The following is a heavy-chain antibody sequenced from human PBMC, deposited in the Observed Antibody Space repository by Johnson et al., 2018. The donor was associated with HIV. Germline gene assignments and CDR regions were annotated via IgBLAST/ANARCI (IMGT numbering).Heavy chain of an antibody. J-gene: IGHJ3*02. V-gene: IGHV3-11*04. CDR2: ISSSGSTI. CDR3: ARPGYYYDSSGYDAFDI. Sequence: QVQLVESGGGVVQPGRSLRLSCAASGFTFSDYYMSWIRQAPGKGLEWVSYISSSGSTIYYADSVKGRFTISRDNAKNSLYLQMNSLRAEDTAVYYCARPGYYYDSSGYDAFDIWGQGTMVTVSS. D-gene: IGHD3-22*01. CDR1: GFTFSDYY.